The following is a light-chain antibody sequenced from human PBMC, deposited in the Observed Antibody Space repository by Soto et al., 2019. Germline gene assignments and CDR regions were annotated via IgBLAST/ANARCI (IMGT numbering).Light chain of an antibody. Sequence: DIRMTQSPSSLTASVGDRVTITCRASESISSYLNWYQQKPGKAPQLLIYAASSLQSGVPSRFSGSGSVTAFTLTFSSLQPEDFATYYCQQSYSTPLFTFGPGTKVDIK. CDR3: QQSYSTPLFT. V-gene: IGKV1-39*01. CDR1: ESISSY. CDR2: AAS. J-gene: IGKJ3*01.